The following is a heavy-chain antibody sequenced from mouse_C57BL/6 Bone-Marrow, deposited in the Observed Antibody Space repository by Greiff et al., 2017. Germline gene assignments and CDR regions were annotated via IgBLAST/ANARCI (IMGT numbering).Heavy chain of an antibody. Sequence: QVQLQQPGAELVKPGASVKLSCKASGYTFTSYWMHWVKQRPGQGLEWIGMIHPNSGGTNYNEKFKSKATLTVNKSSSTAYMQLSSLTSEDSAVYYCGREGGFCGSGWYFDVWGTGTTVTVSS. V-gene: IGHV1-64*01. CDR1: GYTFTSYW. D-gene: IGHD1-1*01. CDR3: GREGGFCGSGWYFDV. CDR2: IHPNSGGT. J-gene: IGHJ1*03.